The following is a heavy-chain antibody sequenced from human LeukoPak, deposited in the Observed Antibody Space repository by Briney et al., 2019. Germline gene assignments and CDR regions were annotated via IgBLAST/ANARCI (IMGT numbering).Heavy chain of an antibody. CDR2: TYYSGST. V-gene: IGHV4-59*08. CDR3: ARLWGGSYSDYYYGMDV. D-gene: IGHD1-26*01. CDR1: GGSISSYY. Sequence: THSPPLASTATGGSISSYYRSWIRQPPGQRLHWTAHTYYSGSTNYNPSLKSRVTISVDTSKNQFSLKLSSVTAADTAVYYCARLWGGSYSDYYYGMDVWGQGTTVTVSS. J-gene: IGHJ6*02.